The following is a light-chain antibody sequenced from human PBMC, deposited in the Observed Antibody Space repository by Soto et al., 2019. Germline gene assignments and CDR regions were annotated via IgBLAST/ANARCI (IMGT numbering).Light chain of an antibody. CDR2: EVT. Sequence: QSVLTQPASVSGSPGQSIAISCTGTSSDIGTYNFVSWYQQHPGKAPKLIIYEVTNRPSGVSNRFSGSKSGNTASLTISGLQASDEGDYYCNSYSGTSTLGVFGGGTKLTVL. CDR1: SSDIGTYNF. J-gene: IGLJ2*01. CDR3: NSYSGTSTLGV. V-gene: IGLV2-14*01.